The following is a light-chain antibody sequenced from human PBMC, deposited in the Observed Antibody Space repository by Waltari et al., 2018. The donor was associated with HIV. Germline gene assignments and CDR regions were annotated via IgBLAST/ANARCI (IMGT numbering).Light chain of an antibody. CDR1: SSDGGRYNL. CDR2: EVN. Sequence: QSALTQPASVSGSPGQSVTIACTGTSSDGGRYNLVSWYQQLPGKAPKLITYEVNKRPTGVSTRFSGSKSGKTASLTISGLQAEDEADYYCCSYAGRAGFGGGTKLTVL. J-gene: IGLJ3*02. V-gene: IGLV2-23*02. CDR3: CSYAGRAG.